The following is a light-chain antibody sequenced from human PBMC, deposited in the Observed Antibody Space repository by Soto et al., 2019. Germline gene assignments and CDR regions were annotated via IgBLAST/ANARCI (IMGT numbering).Light chain of an antibody. CDR1: QSVSSN. CDR3: HQYGSSPTT. V-gene: IGKV3-15*01. J-gene: IGKJ1*01. Sequence: EIGMTQSAATLSVSPGEGASLXCRASQSVSSNLAWYHQRAGKALRLLISGASAMAHVSPARFSCSGSGTDFSRTISRLEPEDFAVYYGHQYGSSPTTLGQGTKVDIK. CDR2: GAS.